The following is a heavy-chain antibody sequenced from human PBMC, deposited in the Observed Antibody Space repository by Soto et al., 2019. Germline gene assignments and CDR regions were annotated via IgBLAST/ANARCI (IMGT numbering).Heavy chain of an antibody. CDR2: IYWDDDK. V-gene: IGHV2-5*02. D-gene: IGHD3-9*01. CDR3: AQSDWLGSPGWFDP. J-gene: IGHJ5*02. Sequence: QITLKESGPTLVKPTQTLTLTCSFSGFSLSTSGVGVGWIRQPPGKALEWLALIYWDDDKRYSPSLNSRLTIAKDTSKNQVVLTMTNVDPVDTGTYYWAQSDWLGSPGWFDPWGQGTLVTVSS. CDR1: GFSLSTSGVG.